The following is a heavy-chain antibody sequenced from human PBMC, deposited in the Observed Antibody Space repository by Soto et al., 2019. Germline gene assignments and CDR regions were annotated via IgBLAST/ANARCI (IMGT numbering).Heavy chain of an antibody. D-gene: IGHD3-22*01. Sequence: SETLSLPCAVYGGSLSGYYWSWIRQPPGKGLEWIGEIDHSGRTKYSPSLKSRVTMSVDTSKNQFSLKLSSVTAADTAVYYCARWDSGDAHDSNADALDMRGQGTMVTVSS. CDR1: GGSLSGYY. CDR2: IDHSGRT. J-gene: IGHJ3*02. CDR3: ARWDSGDAHDSNADALDM. V-gene: IGHV4-34*01.